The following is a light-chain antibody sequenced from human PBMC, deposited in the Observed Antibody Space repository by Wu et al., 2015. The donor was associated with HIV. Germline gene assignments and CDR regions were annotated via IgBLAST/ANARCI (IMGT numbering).Light chain of an antibody. Sequence: AIQLTQSPSSLSASVGDRVTITCRASQAISSALAWYQQKPEKAPNLLIYDASSLKSGVPSRFSGSGSGTHFTLTISSLQPEDFATYYCQQRFTFGPGTKVDIK. CDR1: QAISSA. CDR3: QQRFT. J-gene: IGKJ3*01. CDR2: DAS. V-gene: IGKV1-13*02.